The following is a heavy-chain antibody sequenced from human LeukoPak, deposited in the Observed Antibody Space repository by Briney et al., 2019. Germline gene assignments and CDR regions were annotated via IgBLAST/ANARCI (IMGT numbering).Heavy chain of an antibody. Sequence: EASVKVSCKASGYTFTSYAMHWVRQAPGQRLEWMGWINAGNGNTKYSQKFQGRVTITRDTSASTAYMELSSLRSEDTAVYYCAREHSSSWYVGSGYYYGMDVWGQGTTVTVSS. D-gene: IGHD6-13*01. CDR2: INAGNGNT. CDR3: AREHSSSWYVGSGYYYGMDV. CDR1: GYTFTSYA. V-gene: IGHV1-3*01. J-gene: IGHJ6*02.